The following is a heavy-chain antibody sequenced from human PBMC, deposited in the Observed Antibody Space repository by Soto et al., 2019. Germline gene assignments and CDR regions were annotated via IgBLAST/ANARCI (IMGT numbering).Heavy chain of an antibody. CDR3: AKDLGIVATIRNPGNYYYYGMDV. CDR2: ISGSGGST. D-gene: IGHD5-12*01. Sequence: GGSLRLSCAASGFTFSYYAMSWVRQAPGKGLEWVSAISGSGGSTFYADSVKGRFTISRDNSKDTLYLQMNSLRAEDTALYYCAKDLGIVATIRNPGNYYYYGMDVWGQGTTVTVSS. CDR1: GFTFSYYA. J-gene: IGHJ6*02. V-gene: IGHV3-23*01.